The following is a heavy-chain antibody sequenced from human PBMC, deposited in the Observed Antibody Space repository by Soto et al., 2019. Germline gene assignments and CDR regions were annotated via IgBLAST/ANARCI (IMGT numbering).Heavy chain of an antibody. J-gene: IGHJ4*02. CDR3: ARGGNSGYAY. D-gene: IGHD5-12*01. CDR2: INHSGST. Sequence: QVQLQQWGAGLLKPSETLSLTCAVYGGSFSGYYWSWIHQPPGKGLEWIGEINHSGSTNYNPSLKSRVTVPVDMAKTQSSLKLSSVTAADTAVYYCARGGNSGYAYWGQGTLVTVSS. CDR1: GGSFSGYY. V-gene: IGHV4-34*01.